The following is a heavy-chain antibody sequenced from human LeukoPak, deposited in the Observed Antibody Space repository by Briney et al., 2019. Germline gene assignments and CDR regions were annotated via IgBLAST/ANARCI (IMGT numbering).Heavy chain of an antibody. V-gene: IGHV1-24*01. CDR1: GYTLTELS. D-gene: IGHD4-17*01. J-gene: IGHJ4*02. Sequence: GASVKVSCKVSGYTLTELSMHWVRQAPGKGLEWMGGFDPEDGETIYAQKFQGRVAMTEDTSTDTAYMELSSLRSEDTAVYYCATDLRWYGDSNHPNWGQGTLVTVSS. CDR2: FDPEDGET. CDR3: ATDLRWYGDSNHPN.